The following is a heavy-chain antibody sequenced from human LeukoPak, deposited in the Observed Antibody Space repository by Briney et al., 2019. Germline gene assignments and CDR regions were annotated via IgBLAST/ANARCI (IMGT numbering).Heavy chain of an antibody. Sequence: PWGSPRLSCAASGFTFSIAWMNWVRQAPGKGLEWVGRIKSKTDDGTTDYAAPVKGRFTISRDDSKNTLYLQMNSLKTEDTAVYYCTTGRGAFDIWGQGTIVPVSS. CDR1: GFTFSIAW. V-gene: IGHV3-15*01. J-gene: IGHJ3*02. D-gene: IGHD3-10*01. CDR2: IKSKTDDGTT. CDR3: TTGRGAFDI.